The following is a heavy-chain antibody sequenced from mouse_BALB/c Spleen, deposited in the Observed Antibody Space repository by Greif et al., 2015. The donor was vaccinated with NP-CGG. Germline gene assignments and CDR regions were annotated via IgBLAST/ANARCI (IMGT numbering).Heavy chain of an antibody. J-gene: IGHJ2*01. V-gene: IGHV1-69*02. D-gene: IGHD1-2*01. CDR2: IDPSDSYT. CDR3: ARGILRPYYFDY. CDR1: GYTFTSYW. Sequence: VQLQQSGAELVKPGASVKLSCKASGYTFTSYWMHWVKQRPGQGLEWIGEIDPSDSYTNYNQKFKGKATLTVDKSSSTAYMQLSSLTSEDSAVYYCARGILRPYYFDYWGQGTTLTVSS.